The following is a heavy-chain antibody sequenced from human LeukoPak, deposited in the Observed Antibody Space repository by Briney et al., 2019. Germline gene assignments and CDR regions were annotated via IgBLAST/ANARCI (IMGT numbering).Heavy chain of an antibody. CDR2: ISYDGSNK. CDR1: GFTFSSYA. CDR3: ARAPEGGRWYNRDY. J-gene: IGHJ4*02. D-gene: IGHD6-13*01. Sequence: GRSLRLSCAASGFTFSSYAMHWVRQAPGKGLEWVAVISYDGSNKYYADSVKGRFTISRDNSKTTLYLQMNSQRAEDTAVYYCARAPEGGRWYNRDYWGQGTLVTVSS. V-gene: IGHV3-30*04.